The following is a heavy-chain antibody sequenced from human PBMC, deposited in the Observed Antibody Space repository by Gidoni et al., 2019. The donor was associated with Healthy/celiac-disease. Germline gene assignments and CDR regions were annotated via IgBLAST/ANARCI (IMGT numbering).Heavy chain of an antibody. J-gene: IGHJ3*02. CDR1: GFTFSSYS. Sequence: EVQLVESGGGLVKPGGSLRLSCAASGFTFSSYSMNWVRQAPGKGLEWVSSISSSSSYIYYADSVKGRFTISRDNAKNSLYLQMNSLRAEDTAVYYCAGSGSRIVVVPAQTGAFDIWGQGTMVTVSS. V-gene: IGHV3-21*01. CDR2: ISSSSSYI. D-gene: IGHD2-2*01. CDR3: AGSGSRIVVVPAQTGAFDI.